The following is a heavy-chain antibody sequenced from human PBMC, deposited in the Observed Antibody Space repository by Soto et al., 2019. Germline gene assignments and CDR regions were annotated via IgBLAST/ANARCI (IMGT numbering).Heavy chain of an antibody. D-gene: IGHD5-12*01. CDR1: GFTFGYYA. J-gene: IGHJ6*02. Sequence: PGGSLRLSCTASGFTFGYYAMSWFRQAPGKGLEWVGFIRSKAYGGTTEYAASVKGRFTISRDDSKSIAYLQMNSLKTEDTAVYYXTSRDGYNSYYYYGMDAWGQGTTVTVSS. CDR2: IRSKAYGGTT. V-gene: IGHV3-49*03. CDR3: TSRDGYNSYYYYGMDA.